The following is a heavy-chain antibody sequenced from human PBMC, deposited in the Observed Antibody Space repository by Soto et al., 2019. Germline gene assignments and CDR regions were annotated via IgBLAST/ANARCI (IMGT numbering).Heavy chain of an antibody. CDR2: INHVGGT. CDR3: VRIRYQLPSSVLWLDP. V-gene: IGHV4-34*01. CDR1: GGFDSAAY. J-gene: IGHJ5*02. Sequence: SDALSGTGAEYGGFDSAAYWTWMRQPPGKGLEWIGEINHVGGTNYNPSLKSRVTMSVDTSQNQFSLRLISVTDADTAMYFCVRIRYQLPSSVLWLDPWGPGTPVTVS. D-gene: IGHD3-16*01.